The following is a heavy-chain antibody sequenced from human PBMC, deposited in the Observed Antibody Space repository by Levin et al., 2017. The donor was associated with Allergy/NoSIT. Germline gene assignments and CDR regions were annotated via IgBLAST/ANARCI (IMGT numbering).Heavy chain of an antibody. D-gene: IGHD5-18*01. CDR1: GFTFDDYA. Sequence: GGSLRLSCAASGFTFDDYAMHWVRQAPGKGLEWVSGINWNSNTLDYADSVKGRFTISRDNAKNSLYREMNSLRTEDTALYYCAKAAFSYGYGRFDAWGQGSLVTVSS. V-gene: IGHV3-9*01. CDR3: AKAAFSYGYGRFDA. CDR2: INWNSNTL. J-gene: IGHJ5*02.